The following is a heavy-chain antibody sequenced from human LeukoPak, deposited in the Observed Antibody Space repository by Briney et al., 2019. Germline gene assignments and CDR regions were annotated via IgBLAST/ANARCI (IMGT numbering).Heavy chain of an antibody. D-gene: IGHD3-10*01. CDR3: ARGPSDYGSGSYAD. Sequence: SETLSLTCTVSGGSISSSSYYWGWIRQPPGKGLEWIGSIYYSGSTYYNPSLKSRVTISLDTSKNQFSLKLSSVTAADTAVYYCARGPSDYGSGSYADWGQGTLVTVSS. V-gene: IGHV4-39*07. CDR1: GGSISSSSYY. J-gene: IGHJ4*02. CDR2: IYYSGST.